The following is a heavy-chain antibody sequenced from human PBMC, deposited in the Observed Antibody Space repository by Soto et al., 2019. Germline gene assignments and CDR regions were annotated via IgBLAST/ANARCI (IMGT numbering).Heavy chain of an antibody. CDR1: GGSFSGYY. CDR2: INHTGRT. CDR3: AIAQYGSTIYGMDV. J-gene: IGHJ6*02. V-gene: IGHV4-34*01. Sequence: QVQLQQWGAGLLKPSETLSLTCGVSGGSFSGYYWSWIRQPPGKGLEWIGEINHTGRTNYNPSLKSRVTISVDTSKNQFSLKLSSVTAADSAVYYCAIAQYGSTIYGMDVWGQGTTVTVSS. D-gene: IGHD6-13*01.